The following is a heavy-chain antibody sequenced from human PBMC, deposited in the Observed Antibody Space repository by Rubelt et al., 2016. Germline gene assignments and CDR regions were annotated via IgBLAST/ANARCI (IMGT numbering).Heavy chain of an antibody. V-gene: IGHV3-30*04. D-gene: IGHD6-19*01. Sequence: AMHWVRQAPGKGLEWVAVISYDGSNKYYADSVKGRFTISRDNSKNTLYLQMNSLRAEDTAVYYCARYPGRWLVQYYFDYWGQGTLVTVSS. CDR3: ARYPGRWLVQYYFDY. CDR1: A. J-gene: IGHJ4*02. CDR2: ISYDGSNK.